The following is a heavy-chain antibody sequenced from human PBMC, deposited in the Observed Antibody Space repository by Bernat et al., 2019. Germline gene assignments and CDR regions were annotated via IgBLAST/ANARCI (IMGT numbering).Heavy chain of an antibody. CDR2: IYYSGST. CDR3: ARQPDTANFDY. D-gene: IGHD5-18*01. V-gene: IGHV4-39*01. CDR1: CCPISSRSLY. Sequence: QLQLQESGPGLGKPSETPSPTCTVPCCPISSRSLYWGWIRPPPGKGLEWIGSIYYSGSTYYNPSLKSRVTISVDTSKNQFSLKLSSVTAADTAVYYCARQPDTANFDYWGQGTLVTVSS. J-gene: IGHJ4*02.